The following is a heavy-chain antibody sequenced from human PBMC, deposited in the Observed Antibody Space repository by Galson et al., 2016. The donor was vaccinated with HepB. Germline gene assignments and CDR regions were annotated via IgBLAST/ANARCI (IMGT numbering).Heavy chain of an antibody. D-gene: IGHD2/OR15-2a*01. J-gene: IGHJ4*02. CDR1: GFTFSQRG. Sequence: SLRLSCAASGFTFSQRGMHWVRQAPGKGLEWVAADSTDGRRKFYADSVKGRFTISRDNSNSMLFLQMSSLRADDTAVYYCARRHEYCPPVGCSVDYWGQGTLVSVSS. CDR2: DSTDGRRK. CDR3: ARRHEYCPPVGCSVDY. V-gene: IGHV3-30*03.